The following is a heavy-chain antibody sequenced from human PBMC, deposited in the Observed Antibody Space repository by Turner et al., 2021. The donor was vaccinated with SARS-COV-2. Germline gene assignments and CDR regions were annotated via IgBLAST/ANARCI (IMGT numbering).Heavy chain of an antibody. Sequence: QLQLQESGPGLVKPSETLSLTCTVSGGSISSSRSYWGWIRQPPGKGLEWIGSIYYSGSTYYNPSLKSRVTISVDTSKNQFSLKLSSVTAADTAVYYCARSNYDFWSGYYTFYFDYWGQGTLVTVSS. CDR3: ARSNYDFWSGYYTFYFDY. J-gene: IGHJ4*02. D-gene: IGHD3-3*01. CDR2: IYYSGST. V-gene: IGHV4-39*01. CDR1: GGSISSSRSY.